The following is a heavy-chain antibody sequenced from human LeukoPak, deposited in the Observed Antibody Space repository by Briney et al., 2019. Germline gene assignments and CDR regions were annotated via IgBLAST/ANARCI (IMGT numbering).Heavy chain of an antibody. CDR2: IYYSGST. CDR3: ARGIRYYYDSSGYACHFDY. D-gene: IGHD3-22*01. V-gene: IGHV4-59*01. J-gene: IGHJ4*02. Sequence: SETLSLTCTVSGGSISNYYWSWIRQPPGKGLEWIGYIYYSGSTNYNPSLKSRVTISVDTSKNQFSLKLSSVTAADTAVYYCARGIRYYYDSSGYACHFDYWGQGTLVTVSS. CDR1: GGSISNYY.